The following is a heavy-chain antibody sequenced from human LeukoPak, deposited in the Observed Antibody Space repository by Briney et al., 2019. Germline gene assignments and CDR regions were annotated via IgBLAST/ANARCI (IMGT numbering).Heavy chain of an antibody. D-gene: IGHD3-22*01. CDR3: ASPKGQTYYYDSSGYSLDY. J-gene: IGHJ4*02. Sequence: GASVKVSCKASGGTFSSYAISWVRQAPGQGLEWMGRIIPILGIANYAQKFQGRVTITADKSTSTAYMELSSLRSEDTAVYYCASPKGQTYYYDSSGYSLDYWGQGTLVTVSS. V-gene: IGHV1-69*04. CDR2: IIPILGIA. CDR1: GGTFSSYA.